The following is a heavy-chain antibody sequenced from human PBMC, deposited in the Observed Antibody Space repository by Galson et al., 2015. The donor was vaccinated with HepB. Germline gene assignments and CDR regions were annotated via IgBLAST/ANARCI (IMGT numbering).Heavy chain of an antibody. J-gene: IGHJ3*02. V-gene: IGHV1-46*01. Sequence: SVKVSCKASGYTFTSYYMHWVRQAPGQGLEWMGIINPSGGSTSYAQKFQGRVTMTRDTSTSTVYMELSSLRSEDTAVYYCARELKWELLPLRAFDIWGQGTMVTVSS. CDR1: GYTFTSYY. CDR3: ARELKWELLPLRAFDI. D-gene: IGHD1-26*01. CDR2: INPSGGST.